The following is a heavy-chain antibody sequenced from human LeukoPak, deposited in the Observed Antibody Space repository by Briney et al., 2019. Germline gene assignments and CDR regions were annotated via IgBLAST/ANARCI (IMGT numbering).Heavy chain of an antibody. CDR3: ASSNRVRGVSPGYFDY. CDR2: INHSGST. V-gene: IGHV4-34*01. D-gene: IGHD3-10*01. Sequence: PSETLSLTCAVYGGSFSDYYWTWIRQSPGKGLEWIGEINHSGSTNYNSSLKSRVTISVDTSKNQFSLKLSSVTAADTAVYYCASSNRVRGVSPGYFDYWGQGTLVTVSS. J-gene: IGHJ4*02. CDR1: GGSFSDYY.